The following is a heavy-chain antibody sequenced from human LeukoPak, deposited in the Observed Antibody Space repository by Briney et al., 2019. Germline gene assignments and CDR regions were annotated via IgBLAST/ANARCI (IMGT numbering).Heavy chain of an antibody. J-gene: IGHJ4*02. CDR2: IYHTGSA. CDR3: AKYCTSTTCILRGFDY. D-gene: IGHD2-2*01. Sequence: SETLSLTCSASGYSFTSGHDWGWIRQPPGKGLEWIANIYHTGSAHYNPSLKSRVTISVDTSKNQFSLKLSSVTAADTAVYYCAKYCTSTTCILRGFDYWGQGTLVTVSS. CDR1: GYSFTSGHD. V-gene: IGHV4-38-2*01.